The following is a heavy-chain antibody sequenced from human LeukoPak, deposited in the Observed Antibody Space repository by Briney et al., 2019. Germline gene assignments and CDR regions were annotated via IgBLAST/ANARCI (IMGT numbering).Heavy chain of an antibody. Sequence: GGSLRLSCAASGFTFSSYSMNWVRQAPGKGLEWVSSISSSSSYIYYADSVKGRFTISRDNAKNSLYLQMNSLRAEDTAVYYCARVSSGDIAAAGTGFDYWGQGTLVTVSS. V-gene: IGHV3-21*01. CDR1: GFTFSSYS. CDR2: ISSSSSYI. J-gene: IGHJ4*02. D-gene: IGHD6-13*01. CDR3: ARVSSGDIAAAGTGFDY.